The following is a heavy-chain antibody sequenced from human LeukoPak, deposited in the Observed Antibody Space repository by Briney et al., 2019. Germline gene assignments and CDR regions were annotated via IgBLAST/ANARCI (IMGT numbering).Heavy chain of an antibody. CDR2: VYASGYS. CDR1: GGSFSDYH. V-gene: IGHV4-4*07. CDR3: ARDGLYSNGYSYFDY. D-gene: IGHD3-22*01. J-gene: IGHJ4*02. Sequence: SETLSLTCTVSGGSFSDYHWSWIRQPAGKRLEWIGRVYASGYSNYNPSLRSRVTMSLDTSKKQLSLRLSSVTVADTAVYDCARDGLYSNGYSYFDYWGQGTLVTVSP.